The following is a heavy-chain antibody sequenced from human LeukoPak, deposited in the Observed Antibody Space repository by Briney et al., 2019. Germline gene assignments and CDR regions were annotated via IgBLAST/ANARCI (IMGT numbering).Heavy chain of an antibody. J-gene: IGHJ4*02. Sequence: SETLSHTRRVSGASISGGTYYWGWIRQPPGKGLEWMGSIYCTGSTYDHPSLKSRVHISVDTSKNQFSLKLSSVTAADTAVYYCARRGGSGRAFDYWGQGTLVSVSS. V-gene: IGHV4-39*01. CDR1: GASISGGTYY. CDR3: ARRGGSGRAFDY. CDR2: IYCTGST. D-gene: IGHD1-26*01.